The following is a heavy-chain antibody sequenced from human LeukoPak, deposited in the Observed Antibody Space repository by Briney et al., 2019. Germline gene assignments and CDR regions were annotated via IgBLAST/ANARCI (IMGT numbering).Heavy chain of an antibody. CDR1: GGSISSYY. Sequence: SETLSLTCTVSGGSISSYYWSWIRLPPGKGLEWIGFLDYSGSPNYNPSFKSRLTVSVDTSKNQFSLKLRSVTAAGTAVYYCARHGDSWTFDYWGQGTLVTVSS. CDR2: LDYSGSP. J-gene: IGHJ4*02. V-gene: IGHV4-59*08. CDR3: ARHGDSWTFDY. D-gene: IGHD6-13*01.